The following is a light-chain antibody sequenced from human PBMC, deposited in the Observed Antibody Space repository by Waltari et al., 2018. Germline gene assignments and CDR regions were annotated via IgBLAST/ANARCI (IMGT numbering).Light chain of an antibody. CDR1: SSNIGAGYD. V-gene: IGLV1-40*01. J-gene: IGLJ3*02. Sequence: QSVLTQPPSVSGAPGQGVTISCTGSSSNIGAGYDVHWYQQLPGTAPKLLIYVNSNRPSGVPDRFSGPKSGTSASLAITGLQAEDEADYYCQSYDSSLSGSVFGGGTKLTVL. CDR2: VNS. CDR3: QSYDSSLSGSV.